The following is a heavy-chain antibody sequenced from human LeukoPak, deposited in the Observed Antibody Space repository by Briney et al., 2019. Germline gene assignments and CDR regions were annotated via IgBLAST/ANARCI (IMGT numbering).Heavy chain of an antibody. CDR2: ISGSGGST. J-gene: IGHJ4*02. Sequence: TGGSLRLSCAASGFTFSSYAMSWVRQAPGKGLEWVSAISGSGGSTYYADSVKGRFTISRDNSKNTLYLQMNSLRAEDTAVYYCAPDPYYYDSSGYRTDYWGQGTLVTVSS. V-gene: IGHV3-23*01. D-gene: IGHD3-22*01. CDR3: APDPYYYDSSGYRTDY. CDR1: GFTFSSYA.